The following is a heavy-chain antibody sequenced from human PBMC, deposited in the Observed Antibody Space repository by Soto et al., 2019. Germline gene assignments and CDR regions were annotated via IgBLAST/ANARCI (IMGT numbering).Heavy chain of an antibody. D-gene: IGHD2-15*01. CDR3: TKDRVPDGIYSFDY. CDR1: GSSFSDYS. V-gene: IGHV3-23*03. Sequence: GGSLRLSCAASGSSFSDYSMNWVRQAPGKGLEWVSFIDLRGTTTYYRDSVKGRFTVLKDKSTNTVYLQMNSLTVEDAAVYYCTKDRVPDGIYSFDYWGQGALVTVSS. J-gene: IGHJ4*02. CDR2: IDLRGTTT.